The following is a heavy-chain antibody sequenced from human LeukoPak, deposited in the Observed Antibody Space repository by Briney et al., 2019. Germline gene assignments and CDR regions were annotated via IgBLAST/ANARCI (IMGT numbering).Heavy chain of an antibody. V-gene: IGHV3-48*01. D-gene: IGHD6-19*01. CDR1: GFIFSDYN. Sequence: GGSLRLSCAGSGFIFSDYNMNWVRQDPGKGREWVSYISSGSSTIYYADSVKGRFTISRDNAKNSLYLQMKSLRVEDTAFYYCAKDNRRHYTSGPNPDSLHWGQGALVTVSS. CDR3: AKDNRRHYTSGPNPDSLH. CDR2: ISSGSSTI. J-gene: IGHJ4*02.